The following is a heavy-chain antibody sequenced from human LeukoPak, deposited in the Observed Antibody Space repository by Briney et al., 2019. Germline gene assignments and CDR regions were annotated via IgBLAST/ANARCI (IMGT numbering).Heavy chain of an antibody. J-gene: IGHJ4*02. V-gene: IGHV4-59*08. CDR2: IYYSGST. CDR3: ARQQWLGGSDY. Sequence: SETLSLTCTVSCGSISSYYWSWIRQPPGKGLEWIGYIYYSGSTNYNPSLKSRVTISVDTSKNQFSLKLSSVTAADTAVYYCARQQWLGGSDYWGQGTLVTVSS. CDR1: CGSISSYY. D-gene: IGHD6-19*01.